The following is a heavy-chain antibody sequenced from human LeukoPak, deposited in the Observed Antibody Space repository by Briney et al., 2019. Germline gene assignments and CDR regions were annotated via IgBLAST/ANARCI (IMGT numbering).Heavy chain of an antibody. V-gene: IGHV1-2*02. CDR3: ARDIRGLRGYSYGGDY. Sequence: ASVKVSCKASGYIFTGYYMHWVRQAPGQGLEWMGWINPNSGDTNYAQKFQGRVTMTRDTSISTAYMELRSLRSDDTAVYYCARDIRGLRGYSYGGDYWGQGTLVTVSS. CDR1: GYIFTGYY. CDR2: INPNSGDT. J-gene: IGHJ4*02. D-gene: IGHD5-18*01.